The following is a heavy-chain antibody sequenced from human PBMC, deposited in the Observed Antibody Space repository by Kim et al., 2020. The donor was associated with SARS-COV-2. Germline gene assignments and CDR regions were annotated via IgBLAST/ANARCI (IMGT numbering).Heavy chain of an antibody. CDR3: ARSKYSSSWDPYFDY. Sequence: PPLKSRVTISVDTSKNQFSLKLSSVTAADTAVYYCARSKYSSSWDPYFDYWGQGTLVTVSS. V-gene: IGHV4-4*09. D-gene: IGHD6-13*01. J-gene: IGHJ4*02.